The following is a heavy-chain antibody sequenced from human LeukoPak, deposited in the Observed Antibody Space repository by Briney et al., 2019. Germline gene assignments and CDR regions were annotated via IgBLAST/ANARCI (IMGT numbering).Heavy chain of an antibody. V-gene: IGHV3-23*01. Sequence: GGSLRLSCAASGFTFSSYAMSWVHQAPGKGLEWVSAISGSGGSTYYADSVKGRFTISRDNSKNTLYLQMNSLRAEDTAVYYCAKGSRGIVVVPAASSFDYWGQGTLVTVSS. CDR3: AKGSRGIVVVPAASSFDY. D-gene: IGHD2-2*01. J-gene: IGHJ4*02. CDR1: GFTFSSYA. CDR2: ISGSGGST.